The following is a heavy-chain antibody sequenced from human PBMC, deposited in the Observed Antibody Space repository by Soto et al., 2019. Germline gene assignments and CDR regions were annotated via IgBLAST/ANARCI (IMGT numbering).Heavy chain of an antibody. CDR2: ISYDESTT. J-gene: IGHJ3*01. D-gene: IGHD3-22*01. CDR1: GFSFSRYG. V-gene: IGHV3-30*18. CDR3: SKAMIGSYDSDAFDV. Sequence: GGSLRLSCAASGFSFSRYGIHWVRQAPGKGLEWVAVISYDESTTFYADSVKGRFTISRDNSKNTLFLQMNSLRPEDTAVYYCSKAMIGSYDSDAFDVWGQGTMVTVS.